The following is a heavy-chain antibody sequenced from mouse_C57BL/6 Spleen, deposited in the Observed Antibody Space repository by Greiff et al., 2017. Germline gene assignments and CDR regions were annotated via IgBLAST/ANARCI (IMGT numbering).Heavy chain of an antibody. CDR3: ARPDYYGSYWYFDV. J-gene: IGHJ1*03. CDR2: ISSGSSTI. Sequence: EVQGVESGGGLVKPGGSLKLSCAASGFTFSDYGMHWVRQAPEKGLEWVAYISSGSSTIYYADTVKGRFTISRDNAKTTLFLQLTSLRSEDMAVYYCARPDYYGSYWYFDVWGTGTTVTVSS. V-gene: IGHV5-17*01. D-gene: IGHD1-1*01. CDR1: GFTFSDYG.